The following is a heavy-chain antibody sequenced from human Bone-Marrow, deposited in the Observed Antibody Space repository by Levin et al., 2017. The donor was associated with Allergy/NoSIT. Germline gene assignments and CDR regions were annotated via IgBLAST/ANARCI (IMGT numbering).Heavy chain of an antibody. J-gene: IGHJ6*02. Sequence: KISCKSSGGAFSSYVISWVRQAPGQGLEWMGGIIPNNGTTNYAQKFQGRVTITADESRSTAYVEVSSLRSEDTAVYYCARAPRHYYGNSDSTYYYGMDVWGQGTTVTVSS. CDR2: IIPNNGTT. CDR3: ARAPRHYYGNSDSTYYYGMDV. CDR1: GGAFSSYV. V-gene: IGHV1-69*01. D-gene: IGHD3-10*01.